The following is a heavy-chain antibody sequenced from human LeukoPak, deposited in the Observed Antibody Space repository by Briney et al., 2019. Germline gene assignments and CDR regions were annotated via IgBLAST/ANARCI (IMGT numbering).Heavy chain of an antibody. CDR1: GYTFTSYA. J-gene: IGHJ4*02. V-gene: IGHV1-18*01. Sequence: ASVKVSCKASGYTFTSYAMNWVRQAPGQGLEWMGWISAYNGNTNYAQKLQGRVTMTTDTSTSTAYMELRSLRSDDTAVYYCARSPGLLWFGEFPPDYWGQGTLVTVSS. CDR2: ISAYNGNT. CDR3: ARSPGLLWFGEFPPDY. D-gene: IGHD3-10*01.